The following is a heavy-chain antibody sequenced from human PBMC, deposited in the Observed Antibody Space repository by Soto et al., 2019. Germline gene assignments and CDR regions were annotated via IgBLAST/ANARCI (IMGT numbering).Heavy chain of an antibody. CDR2: ISTYNGNT. CDR1: SETFASYD. CDR3: ARVTRGSGDWFDP. D-gene: IGHD6-19*01. Sequence: QVKRMQSGTEVKKPGASVKVSCKASSETFASYDITWVRQAPGQGLEWMGWISTYNGNTKYAQNVQGRVTMTTDTSTSTAYMELRSLKSDDTAVYYCARVTRGSGDWFDPWGHGTLVTVSS. J-gene: IGHJ5*02. V-gene: IGHV1-18*01.